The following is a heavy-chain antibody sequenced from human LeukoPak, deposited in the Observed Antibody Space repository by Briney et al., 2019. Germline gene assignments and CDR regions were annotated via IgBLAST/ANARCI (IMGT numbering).Heavy chain of an antibody. CDR2: ISGSGGST. Sequence: PGGSLRLSCAASGFTFSSYAMSWVRQATGKGLEWVSAISGSGGSTYYADSVKGRFTISRDNAKSSLYLQMNGLRDEDTAVYYCARVWQDYSCVDYWGQGTLVTVSS. V-gene: IGHV3-23*01. CDR1: GFTFSSYA. CDR3: ARVWQDYSCVDY. D-gene: IGHD2-21*01. J-gene: IGHJ4*02.